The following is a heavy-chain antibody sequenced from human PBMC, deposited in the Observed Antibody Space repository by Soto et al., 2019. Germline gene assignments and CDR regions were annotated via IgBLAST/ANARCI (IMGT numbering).Heavy chain of an antibody. D-gene: IGHD3-22*01. V-gene: IGHV4-39*01. CDR3: GRVIEGATRHTDFDS. CDR1: GVSIHNSHSF. Sequence: PSQTLSLICAVSGVSIHNSHSFWAWIRQPPGKGLEFIGSVYYSGGAKYNPSLKSRVTISVDTSKNQLSLTLNTVTAADTAVYYCGRVIEGATRHTDFDSWGQGTPVT. J-gene: IGHJ5*01. CDR2: VYYSGGA.